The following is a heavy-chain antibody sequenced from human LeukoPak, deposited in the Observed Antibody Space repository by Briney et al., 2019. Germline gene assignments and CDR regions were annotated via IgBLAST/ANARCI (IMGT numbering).Heavy chain of an antibody. CDR1: GFTFSSYA. D-gene: IGHD3-3*01. CDR2: ISYDGSNK. Sequence: PGGSLRLSCAASGFTFSSYAMHWVRQAPGKGLEWGAVISYDGSNKYYADSVKGRFTISRDNSKNTLYLQMNSLRAEDTAVYYCARDIAMYYDFWSGHDAFDIWGQGTMVTVSS. V-gene: IGHV3-30*01. J-gene: IGHJ3*02. CDR3: ARDIAMYYDFWSGHDAFDI.